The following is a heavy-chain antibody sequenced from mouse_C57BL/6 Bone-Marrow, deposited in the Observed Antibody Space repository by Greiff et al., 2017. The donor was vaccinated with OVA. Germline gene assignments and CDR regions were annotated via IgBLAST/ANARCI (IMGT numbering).Heavy chain of an antibody. CDR2: IYPGSGNT. CDR1: GYTFTDYY. J-gene: IGHJ2*01. Sequence: VQLQQPGAELVRPGASVKLSCKASGYTFTDYYINWVKQRPGQGLEWIARIYPGSGNTYYNEKFKGKATLTAEKSSSTAYMQLSSLTSEDSAVYFCARSFGNYWGQGTTLTVSS. D-gene: IGHD1-1*02. CDR3: ARSFGNY. V-gene: IGHV1-76*01.